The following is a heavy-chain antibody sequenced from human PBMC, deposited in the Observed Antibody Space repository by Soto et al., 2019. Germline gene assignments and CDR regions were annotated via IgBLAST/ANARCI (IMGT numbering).Heavy chain of an antibody. CDR2: ISGSGGST. CDR1: GFTFSSYA. CDR3: AKVLIRCSGGSRCLCLYDY. V-gene: IGHV3-23*01. J-gene: IGHJ4*02. D-gene: IGHD2-15*01. Sequence: HPWGSLRLSCASSGFTFSSYAMSWVRQAPGKGLEWVSAISGSGGSTYYADSVKGRFTISRDNSKNTLYLQMNSLRAEDTAVYYCAKVLIRCSGGSRCLCLYDYWGQGTLVTGSS.